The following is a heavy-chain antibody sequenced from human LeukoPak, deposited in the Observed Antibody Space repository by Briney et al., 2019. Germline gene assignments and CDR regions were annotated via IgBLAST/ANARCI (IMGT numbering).Heavy chain of an antibody. V-gene: IGHV4-34*01. Sequence: SETLSLTCAVYGGSFSCYYWSWIRQRPGKGLEWIGEINHSGSTDYNPSLKSRVTISVDTSKNQFSLKLSSVTAADTAVYFCARGPPTDYYDSSGFYYVFDYWGQGTLVTVSS. D-gene: IGHD3-22*01. CDR3: ARGPPTDYYDSSGFYYVFDY. J-gene: IGHJ4*02. CDR1: GGSFSCYY. CDR2: INHSGST.